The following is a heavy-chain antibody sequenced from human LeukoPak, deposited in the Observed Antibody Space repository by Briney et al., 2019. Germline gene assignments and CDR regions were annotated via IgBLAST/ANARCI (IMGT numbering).Heavy chain of an antibody. CDR2: ITWNSDNI. D-gene: IGHD3-16*01. CDR3: AKGGGGRLIYYYYMDV. Sequence: GGSLRLSCAASGFTFDDYAMHWVWQAPGKGLEWVSGITWNSDNIEYADSVKGRFTISRDNAKNSLYLQMNSLRAEDMALYYCAKGGGGRLIYYYYMDVWGKGTTVTVSS. J-gene: IGHJ6*03. V-gene: IGHV3-9*03. CDR1: GFTFDDYA.